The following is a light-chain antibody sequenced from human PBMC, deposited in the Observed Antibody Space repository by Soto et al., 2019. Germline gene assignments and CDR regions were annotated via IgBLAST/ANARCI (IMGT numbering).Light chain of an antibody. CDR2: KAS. Sequence: IPMTQSHFTVSFSLVDRVTXTCRASQTISSWLAWYQQKPGKAPKLLIYKASTLKSGVPSRFSGSGSGTEFTLTISSLQPDDFASYYCQHYNTCSEAFGQWGEV. CDR3: QHYNTCSEA. J-gene: IGKJ1*01. CDR1: QTISSW. V-gene: IGKV1-5*03.